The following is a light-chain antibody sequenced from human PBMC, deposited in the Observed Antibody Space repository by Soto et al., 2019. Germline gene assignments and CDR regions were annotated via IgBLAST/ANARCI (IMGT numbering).Light chain of an antibody. CDR3: ASYRTSSTLYV. CDR1: SNDVGGYNY. Sequence: VLTQPASVSGSPGQSITISCTGTSNDVGGYNYVSWYQQHPGKAPKLMIYEVTNRPSGVSNRFSGPKSGNTASLTISGLQAEDEADYYCASYRTSSTLYVFGTGTKVTVL. J-gene: IGLJ1*01. V-gene: IGLV2-14*01. CDR2: EVT.